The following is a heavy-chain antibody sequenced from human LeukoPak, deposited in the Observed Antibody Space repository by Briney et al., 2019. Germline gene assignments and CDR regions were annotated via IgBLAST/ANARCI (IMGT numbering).Heavy chain of an antibody. CDR3: ARVDGYSYGYYYYYYMDV. V-gene: IGHV4-39*07. D-gene: IGHD5-18*01. CDR2: IYYSGST. Sequence: SETLSLTCTVSGGSISSSSYYWGWIRQPPGKGLEWIGSIYYSGSTYYNPSLKSRVTISVDTSKNQFSLKLSSVTAADTAVYYCARVDGYSYGYYYYYYMDVWGKGTTVTISS. J-gene: IGHJ6*03. CDR1: GGSISSSSYY.